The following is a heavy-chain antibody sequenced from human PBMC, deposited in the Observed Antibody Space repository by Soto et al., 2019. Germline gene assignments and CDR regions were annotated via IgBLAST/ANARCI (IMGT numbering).Heavy chain of an antibody. Sequence: GGSLRLSCAASGFTFSSYTMHWVRQAPGKGLEWVAVISYDGNDKYYADSVKGRFTISRDNSKNTLYLQMNSLRPEDTAVYYCAREDSSGSVDYWGQGTLVTVSS. D-gene: IGHD3-22*01. CDR1: GFTFSSYT. CDR2: ISYDGNDK. J-gene: IGHJ4*02. CDR3: AREDSSGSVDY. V-gene: IGHV3-30-3*01.